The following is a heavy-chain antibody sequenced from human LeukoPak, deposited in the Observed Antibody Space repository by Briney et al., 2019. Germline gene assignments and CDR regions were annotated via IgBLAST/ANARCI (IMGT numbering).Heavy chain of an antibody. V-gene: IGHV4-4*02. J-gene: IGHJ4*02. CDR2: IYHSGST. CDR1: GGSISSSYW. D-gene: IGHD3-10*01. Sequence: SETLSLTCGVSGGSISSSYWWSWVRQPPGKGLEWIGEIYHSGSTNYNPSLKSRVTISVDTSKNQFSLKLSSVTAADTAVYYCARRGITMVRGVYFDYWGQGTLVTVSS. CDR3: ARRGITMVRGVYFDY.